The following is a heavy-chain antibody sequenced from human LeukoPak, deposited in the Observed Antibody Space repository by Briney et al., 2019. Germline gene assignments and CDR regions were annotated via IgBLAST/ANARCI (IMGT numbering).Heavy chain of an antibody. V-gene: IGHV4-4*02. D-gene: IGHD1-26*01. CDR1: GGPIITTNW. CDR2: VHLSGAT. CDR3: TRESGAFSPFGF. Sequence: SATLSLTCGVSGGPIITTNWWSWVRQPPGKVLEWIGEVHLSGATNYNPSLAGRVTMSIDSSKNQLSLELTSVTAADTAMYYCTRESGAFSPFGFWGQGTLVTVSS. J-gene: IGHJ4*02.